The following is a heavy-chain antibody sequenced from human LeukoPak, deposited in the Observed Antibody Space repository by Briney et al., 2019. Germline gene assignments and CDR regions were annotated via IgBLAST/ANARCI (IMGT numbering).Heavy chain of an antibody. CDR2: ISWNSGSI. CDR1: GFTFSSYE. D-gene: IGHD5-18*01. V-gene: IGHV3-9*01. Sequence: GGSLRLSCAASGFTFSSYEMNWVRQAPGKGLEWVSGISWNSGSIGYVDSVKGRFTISRDNAKNSLYLQMNSLRAEDTALYYCAKGDTAMGDYYYYYMDVWGKGTTVTISS. CDR3: AKGDTAMGDYYYYYMDV. J-gene: IGHJ6*03.